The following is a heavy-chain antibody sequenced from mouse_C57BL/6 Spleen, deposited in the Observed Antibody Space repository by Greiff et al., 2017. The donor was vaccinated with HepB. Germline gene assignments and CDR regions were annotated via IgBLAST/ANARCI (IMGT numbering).Heavy chain of an antibody. CDR1: GYTFTSYW. CDR2: IHPNSGST. J-gene: IGHJ2*01. CDR3: ARDLVRDYFDY. Sequence: QVQLQQPGAELVKPGASVKLSCKASGYTFTSYWMHWVKPRPGQGLEWLGMIHPNSGSTNYNEKFKSKATLTVDKSSSTAYMQLSSLTSEDSAVYYCARDLVRDYFDYWGQGTTLTVSS. D-gene: IGHD2-2*01. V-gene: IGHV1-64*01.